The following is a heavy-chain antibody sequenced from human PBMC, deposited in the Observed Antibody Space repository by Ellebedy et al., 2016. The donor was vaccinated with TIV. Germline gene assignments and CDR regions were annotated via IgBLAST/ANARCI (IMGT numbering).Heavy chain of an antibody. CDR2: IYTAGRT. D-gene: IGHD2-2*01. CDR3: ARERSAAGPIYSFYGMDV. Sequence: PGGSLRLSCAASGFTVSSDYMSWVRQAPGKGLEWVSIIYTAGRTYYADSVKGRLTISRVNSKNTVYLQMNSLRAEATAVYYCARERSAAGPIYSFYGMDVWGQGTTVTVSS. CDR1: GFTVSSDY. J-gene: IGHJ6*02. V-gene: IGHV3-66*01.